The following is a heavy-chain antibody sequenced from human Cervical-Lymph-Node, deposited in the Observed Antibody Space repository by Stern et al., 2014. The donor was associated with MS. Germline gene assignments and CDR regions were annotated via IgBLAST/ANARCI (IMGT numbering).Heavy chain of an antibody. J-gene: IGHJ4*02. V-gene: IGHV1-3*01. CDR1: GFNFTIYA. Sequence: QDQLVQSGTEVKKPGASVKVSCKASGFNFTIYALHWVRQAPGQRLEYMGWINANTGNTKYSQKFQGRVTITRDTSATTIYMELSSLRSEDTAIYYCARTASWSFDYWGQGTLLSVSS. CDR2: INANTGNT. CDR3: ARTASWSFDY. D-gene: IGHD6-13*01.